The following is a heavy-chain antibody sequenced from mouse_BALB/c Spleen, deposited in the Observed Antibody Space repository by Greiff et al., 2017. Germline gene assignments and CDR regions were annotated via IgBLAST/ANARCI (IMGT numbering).Heavy chain of an antibody. CDR1: GFTFSSYG. Sequence: EVHLVESGGDLVKPGGSLKLSCAASGFTFSSYGMSWVRQTPDKRLEWVATISSGGSYTYYPDSVKGRFTISRDNAKNTLYLQMSSLKSEDTAMYDCGRGGGRGGFAYWGQGTLVTVSA. V-gene: IGHV5-6*01. CDR2: ISSGGSYT. J-gene: IGHJ3*01. CDR3: GRGGGRGGFAY.